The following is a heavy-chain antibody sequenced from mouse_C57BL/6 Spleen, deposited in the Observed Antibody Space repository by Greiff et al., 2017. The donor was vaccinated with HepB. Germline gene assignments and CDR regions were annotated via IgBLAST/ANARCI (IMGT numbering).Heavy chain of an antibody. Sequence: EVQLQQSGPELVKPGASVKMSCKASGYTFTDYNMHWVKQSHGKSLEWIGYINPNNGGPSYKQKFKGKATLTVNKPYSTSYMELRSLTSEDSAVYYCARKCNYYAMDYWGQGTSVTVSS. V-gene: IGHV1-22*01. D-gene: IGHD1-3*01. J-gene: IGHJ4*01. CDR2: INPNNGGP. CDR3: ARKCNYYAMDY. CDR1: GYTFTDYN.